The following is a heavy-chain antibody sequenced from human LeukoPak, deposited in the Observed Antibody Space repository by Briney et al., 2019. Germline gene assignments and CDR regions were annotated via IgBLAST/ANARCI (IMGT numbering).Heavy chain of an antibody. Sequence: SETLSPTCTVSGGSISSYYWSWIRQPPGKGLEWIGYIYYSGSTNYNPSLKSRVTISVDTSKNQFSLKLSSVTAADTAVYYCASTMVRGVIRPPHGAFDIWGQGTMVTVSS. CDR1: GGSISSYY. V-gene: IGHV4-59*01. J-gene: IGHJ3*02. CDR3: ASTMVRGVIRPPHGAFDI. D-gene: IGHD3-10*01. CDR2: IYYSGST.